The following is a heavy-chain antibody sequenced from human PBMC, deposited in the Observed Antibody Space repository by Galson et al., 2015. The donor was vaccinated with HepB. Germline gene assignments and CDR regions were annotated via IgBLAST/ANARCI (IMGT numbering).Heavy chain of an antibody. J-gene: IGHJ4*02. Sequence: QSGAEVKKPGESLRISCKGPGYSFTNYWISWVRQMPGKGLEWMGRIDPSDSYTNYSPSFQGHVTISADKSISTAYLQWSSLKASDTAMYYCARHMGYYDSSGYYNYWGQGTLVTVSS. D-gene: IGHD3-22*01. CDR2: IDPSDSYT. CDR1: GYSFTNYW. CDR3: ARHMGYYDSSGYYNY. V-gene: IGHV5-10-1*01.